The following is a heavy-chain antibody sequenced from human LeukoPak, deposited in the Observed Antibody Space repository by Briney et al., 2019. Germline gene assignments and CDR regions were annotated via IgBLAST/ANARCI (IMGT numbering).Heavy chain of an antibody. CDR3: ARGRFLGHFDY. CDR1: GGSFSGYY. V-gene: IGHV4-34*01. D-gene: IGHD3-3*01. J-gene: IGHJ4*02. CDR2: INHSGST. Sequence: SETLPLTCAVYGGSFSGYYWSWNRQPPGKGLEWIGEINHSGSTNYNPSLKSRVTISVDTSKNQFSLKLSSVTAADTAVYYCARGRFLGHFDYWGQGTLVTVSS.